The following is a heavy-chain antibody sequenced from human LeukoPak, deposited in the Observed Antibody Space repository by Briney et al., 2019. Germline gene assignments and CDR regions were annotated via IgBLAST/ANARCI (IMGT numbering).Heavy chain of an antibody. CDR1: GFTFSSYA. J-gene: IGHJ4*02. CDR2: ITSGGART. Sequence: SGVSLRLSCAASGFTFSSYAMHWVRQAPGKGLEYVSAITSGGARTYYANSVKGRFTISRDNSKNTLYLQMGGLRAEDMAVYYCARRYCTSTSCYGNTFYFDYWGQGTLVTVSS. D-gene: IGHD2-2*01. V-gene: IGHV3-64*01. CDR3: ARRYCTSTSCYGNTFYFDY.